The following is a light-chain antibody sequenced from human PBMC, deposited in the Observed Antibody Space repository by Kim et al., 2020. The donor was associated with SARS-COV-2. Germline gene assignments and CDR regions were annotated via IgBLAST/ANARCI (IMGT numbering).Light chain of an antibody. V-gene: IGLV3-1*01. CDR1: KLGDKY. CDR2: QDS. J-gene: IGLJ3*02. CDR3: QAWDSTWV. Sequence: SYELTQPPSVSVSPGQTASITCSGDKLGDKYACWYQQKPGQSPVLVIYQDSKRPSGIPERFSGSNSGNTATLTISGTQAMDEADYYCQAWDSTWVFGGGTRLTFL.